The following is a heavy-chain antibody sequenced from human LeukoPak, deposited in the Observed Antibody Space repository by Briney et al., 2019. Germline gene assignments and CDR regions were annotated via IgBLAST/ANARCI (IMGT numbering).Heavy chain of an antibody. CDR3: ASWYSSSGYFDL. V-gene: IGHV4-59*01. CDR1: GGSISSYY. Sequence: SETLSLTCTVSGGSISSYYWSWIRQPPGKGLEWIGYIYYSGSTNYNPSLKSRVTISVDTSKNQFSLKLSSVTAADTAVYYCASWYSSSGYFDLWGRGTLVTVSS. D-gene: IGHD6-13*01. J-gene: IGHJ2*01. CDR2: IYYSGST.